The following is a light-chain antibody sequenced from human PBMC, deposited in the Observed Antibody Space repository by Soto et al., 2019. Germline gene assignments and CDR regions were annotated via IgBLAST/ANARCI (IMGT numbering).Light chain of an antibody. J-gene: IGKJ2*01. CDR2: GKS. V-gene: IGKV3-15*01. CDR1: QNVGIN. CDR3: LQYNDWPYT. Sequence: EIVVTQSPATLSVSPGDRATLSCRASQNVGINLAWYQQKPGQAPRLLIYGKSTRATGIPARFSGIGSGTELPLAISSLQSEDFALYFCLQYNDWPYTFGQGTKLEIK.